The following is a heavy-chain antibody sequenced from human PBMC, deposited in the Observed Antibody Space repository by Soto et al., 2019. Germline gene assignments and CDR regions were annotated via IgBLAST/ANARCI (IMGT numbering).Heavy chain of an antibody. CDR1: GFTFSSYS. Sequence: EVQLVESGGGLVQPGGSLRLSCAASGFTFSSYSMNWVRQAPGKGLEWVSYISSSSSTISYADSVKGRFTISRDNAKNSLYLQMNSLRDEDTAVYYCARVKWGDYVLDYWGQGTLVTVSS. D-gene: IGHD4-17*01. CDR2: ISSSSSTI. CDR3: ARVKWGDYVLDY. J-gene: IGHJ4*02. V-gene: IGHV3-48*02.